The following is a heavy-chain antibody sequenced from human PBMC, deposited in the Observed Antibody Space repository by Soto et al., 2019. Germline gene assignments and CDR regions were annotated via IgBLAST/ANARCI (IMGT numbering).Heavy chain of an antibody. CDR1: GFTFSSYW. J-gene: IGHJ5*02. CDR3: ASARAIAAAGISWFDP. Sequence: EVQLVESGGGLVQPGGSLRLSCAASGFTFSSYWMHWVRQAPGKGLVWVSRINSDGSSTSYADSVKGRFTISRDNAKNTLYLQMNSLRAEDTAVYSCASARAIAAAGISWFDPWGQGTMVTVSS. V-gene: IGHV3-74*01. CDR2: INSDGSST. D-gene: IGHD6-13*01.